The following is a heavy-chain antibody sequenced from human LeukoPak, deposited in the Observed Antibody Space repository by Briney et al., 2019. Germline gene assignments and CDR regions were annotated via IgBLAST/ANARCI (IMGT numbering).Heavy chain of an antibody. V-gene: IGHV1-69*13. CDR3: ARVRIDYGGFDY. D-gene: IGHD4-23*01. Sequence: ASVKVSCKASGGTFSSYAISWVRQAPGQGLEWMGGIIPIFGTANYAQKFQGRVTITADESTSTAYMELSSLRSEDTAVYYCARVRIDYGGFDYWGQGTLVTVSS. CDR1: GGTFSSYA. CDR2: IIPIFGTA. J-gene: IGHJ4*02.